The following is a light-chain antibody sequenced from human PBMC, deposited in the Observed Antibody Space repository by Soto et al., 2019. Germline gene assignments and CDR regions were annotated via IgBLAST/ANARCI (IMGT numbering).Light chain of an antibody. CDR1: RSVSSN. Sequence: EIVMTQSPATLSVSPGERATLSCRASRSVSSNLAWYQRKPGQAPRPLLYGAPTRATGIPASFSGSRSGTEFTLTISSLPSEVFAVYYCQQYNNCPALTFGGGTKVEIK. J-gene: IGKJ4*01. V-gene: IGKV3-15*01. CDR3: QQYNNCPALT. CDR2: GAP.